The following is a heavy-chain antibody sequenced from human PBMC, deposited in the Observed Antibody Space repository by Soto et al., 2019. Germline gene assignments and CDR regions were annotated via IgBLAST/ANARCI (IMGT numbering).Heavy chain of an antibody. Sequence: QVQLVESGGGVVQPGRSLRLSCAASGFTFRAYGMHWVRQAPGKGLEWVAVIWYDGSRKYYADSVKGRFTTSTDNSKNTLYLQMNSLRAEDTAVYYCARGLRGDYFDYWGQGTLVTVSS. CDR2: IWYDGSRK. J-gene: IGHJ4*02. CDR1: GFTFRAYG. V-gene: IGHV3-33*01. CDR3: ARGLRGDYFDY.